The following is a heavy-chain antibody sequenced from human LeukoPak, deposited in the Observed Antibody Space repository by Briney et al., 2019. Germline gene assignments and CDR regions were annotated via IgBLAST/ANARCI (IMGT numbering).Heavy chain of an antibody. J-gene: IGHJ4*02. CDR3: ARMGIVVAGTSYYFDY. D-gene: IGHD6-19*01. V-gene: IGHV3-48*02. CDR2: ISSSSSTI. Sequence: PGGSLRLSCAASGFTFSSYSMNWVRQAPGKGLEWVSYISSSSSTIYYADSVKGRFTISRDNAKNSLYLQMNSLRDEDTAVYYCARMGIVVAGTSYYFDYWGQGTLVTVSS. CDR1: GFTFSSYS.